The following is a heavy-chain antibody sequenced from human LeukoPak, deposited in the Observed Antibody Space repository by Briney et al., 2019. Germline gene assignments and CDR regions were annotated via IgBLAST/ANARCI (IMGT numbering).Heavy chain of an antibody. CDR3: ASYGTNWRYYFDY. CDR2: ISSDANYI. CDR1: GFAFSSYS. Sequence: GGSLRLSCAASGFAFSSYSMNWVRQAPGKGLEWVSSISSDANYIYYADSVKGRFTISRDNAKNSLYLQMNSLKAEDTAVYYCASYGTNWRYYFDYWGQGTLVTVSS. V-gene: IGHV3-21*01. J-gene: IGHJ4*02. D-gene: IGHD3-16*01.